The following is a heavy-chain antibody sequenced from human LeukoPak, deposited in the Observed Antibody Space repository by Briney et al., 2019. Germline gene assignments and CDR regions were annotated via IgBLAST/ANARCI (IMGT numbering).Heavy chain of an antibody. J-gene: IGHJ4*02. D-gene: IGHD1-26*01. CDR2: ISINTNT. CDR1: GTAVSGNY. V-gene: IGHV3-53*01. CDR3: AIAQTWDGLFES. Sequence: GGSLRLSCAASGTAVSGNYMSWVRQTPGKGLEWVSFISINTNTFYADSARGRFTISRDTSKNTLLLQMNSLRDEDSAIYYCAIAQTWDGLFESWGQGTLVTVSS.